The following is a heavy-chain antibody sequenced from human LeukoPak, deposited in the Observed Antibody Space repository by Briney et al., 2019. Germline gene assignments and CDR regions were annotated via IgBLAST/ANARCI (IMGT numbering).Heavy chain of an antibody. D-gene: IGHD3-3*01. Sequence: SQTLSLTCTVSGGSISSGGYYWSWIRQHPGKGLEWIGYIYYSGSTYYNPSLKSRVTISVDTSKNQFSLKLSSVTAADTAVYYCARGTIFGVASIPGGYDYWGQGTLVTVSS. CDR3: ARGTIFGVASIPGGYDY. J-gene: IGHJ4*02. CDR2: IYYSGST. CDR1: GGSISSGGYY. V-gene: IGHV4-31*03.